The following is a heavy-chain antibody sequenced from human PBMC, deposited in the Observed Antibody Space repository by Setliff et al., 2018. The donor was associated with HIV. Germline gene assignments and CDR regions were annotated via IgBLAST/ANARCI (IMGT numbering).Heavy chain of an antibody. CDR1: GGSISRYY. Sequence: SETLSLTCTVSGGSISRYYWSWIRQPPGKGLEWIGYIYYSGSTNYNPSLKSRVTISVDTSKNQFSLKLTSVTAADTAVYYCARPALGIGGGSRFDNWGQGTRVTVSS. J-gene: IGHJ4*02. D-gene: IGHD3-10*01. V-gene: IGHV4-59*08. CDR3: ARPALGIGGGSRFDN. CDR2: IYYSGST.